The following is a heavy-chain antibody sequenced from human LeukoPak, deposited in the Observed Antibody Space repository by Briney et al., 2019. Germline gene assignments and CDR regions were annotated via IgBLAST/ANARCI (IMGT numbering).Heavy chain of an antibody. Sequence: SETLSLTCSVSSGSIISNNDYWGWIRQPPGKGLEWIATIHYSGRTYYNPSLKSRGTISVDTSKNQFSLKLSSVTAADTAVYYCARLRVARVALDYWGQGTLVTVSS. D-gene: IGHD5-12*01. CDR2: IHYSGRT. CDR3: ARLRVARVALDY. V-gene: IGHV4-39*01. J-gene: IGHJ4*02. CDR1: SGSIISNNDY.